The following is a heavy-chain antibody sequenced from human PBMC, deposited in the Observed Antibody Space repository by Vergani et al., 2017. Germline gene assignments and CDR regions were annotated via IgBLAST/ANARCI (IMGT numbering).Heavy chain of an antibody. Sequence: EVQLVQSGAEVKKPGASLKISCQISGYSFTNYWIGWVRQMPGKGLEWMGIIHPADSDTSYSPSFQGQVTISAAQSIRTADLQRSSLRASASAIYYCARLYGRDSSGSKYFDYWGQGTLVTVSS. V-gene: IGHV5-51*01. J-gene: IGHJ4*02. CDR3: ARLYGRDSSGSKYFDY. CDR1: GYSFTNYW. CDR2: IHPADSDT. D-gene: IGHD3-22*01.